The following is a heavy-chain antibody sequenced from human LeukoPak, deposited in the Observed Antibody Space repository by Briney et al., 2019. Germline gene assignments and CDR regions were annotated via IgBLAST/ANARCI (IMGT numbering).Heavy chain of an antibody. V-gene: IGHV3-23*01. D-gene: IGHD2-8*01. CDR3: AKSRAPYCTNGACFSGLDY. CDR2: ITGGGATT. Sequence: GGSLRLSCAASGFIFSTYPMGWVRQAPGKGLEWVAVITGGGATTYHADSLEGRFTISRDNPKNVLFLQMDSLRAEYTAVYYCAKSRAPYCTNGACFSGLDYWGLGTLVTVSS. CDR1: GFIFSTYP. J-gene: IGHJ4*02.